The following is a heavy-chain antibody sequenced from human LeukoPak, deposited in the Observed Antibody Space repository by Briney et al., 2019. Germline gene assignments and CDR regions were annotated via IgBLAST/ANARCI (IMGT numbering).Heavy chain of an antibody. Sequence: PSETLSLTCTVSGGSISSYHWSWIRQPAGKELEWIGRIYTTGSTNYNPSLKSRVTMSVDTSKNQFSLNLTSVTAADTAVYYCARATSSSWCPRWFDPWGQGTLVTVSS. J-gene: IGHJ5*02. CDR3: ARATSSSWCPRWFDP. CDR1: GGSISSYH. CDR2: IYTTGST. D-gene: IGHD6-13*01. V-gene: IGHV4-4*07.